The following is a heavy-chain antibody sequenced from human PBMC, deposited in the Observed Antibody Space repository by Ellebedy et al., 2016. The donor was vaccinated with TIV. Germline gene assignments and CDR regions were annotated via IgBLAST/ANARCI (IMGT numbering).Heavy chain of an antibody. J-gene: IGHJ3*01. D-gene: IGHD3-16*01. V-gene: IGHV3-23*01. Sequence: GESLKISCAASGLTFSSHAMSWVRQAPGKGLEWVSSITESGGNTYYADSVKGRFTISRDNSKDTLYLQMNSLRAEDTDIYYCARNTEGVGPAFDVWGQGTMVTVSS. CDR2: ITESGGNT. CDR3: ARNTEGVGPAFDV. CDR1: GLTFSSHA.